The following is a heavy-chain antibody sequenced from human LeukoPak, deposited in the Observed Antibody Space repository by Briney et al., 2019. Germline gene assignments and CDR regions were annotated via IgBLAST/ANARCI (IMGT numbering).Heavy chain of an antibody. D-gene: IGHD3-3*01. CDR3: ARDSNFWSGYFPRWFDY. J-gene: IGHJ4*02. V-gene: IGHV3-48*01. CDR2: IGSSSSTI. CDR1: GFTFSSYS. Sequence: GGSLRLSCAASGFTFSSYSMNWVRQAPGKGLEWVSYIGSSSSTIYYADSVKGRFTISRDNAKNSLYLQMNSLRAEDTAVYYCARDSNFWSGYFPRWFDYWGQGTLVTVSS.